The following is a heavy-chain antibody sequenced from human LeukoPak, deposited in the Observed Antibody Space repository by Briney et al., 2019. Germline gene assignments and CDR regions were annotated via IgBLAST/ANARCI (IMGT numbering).Heavy chain of an antibody. J-gene: IGHJ4*02. D-gene: IGHD2/OR15-2a*01. CDR2: IYYSGST. V-gene: IGHV4-30-4*01. Sequence: PSETLSLTCTVSGGSISSGDYYWSWIRQPPGKGLEWIGYIYYSGSTYYNPFLKSRVTISVDTSKNQFSLKLSSVTAADTAVYYCARETTDYYFDYWGQGTLVTVSS. CDR3: ARETTDYYFDY. CDR1: GGSISSGDYY.